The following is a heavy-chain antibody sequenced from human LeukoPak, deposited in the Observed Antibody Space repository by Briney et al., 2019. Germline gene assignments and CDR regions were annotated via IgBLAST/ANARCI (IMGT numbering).Heavy chain of an antibody. D-gene: IGHD6-19*01. J-gene: IGHJ4*02. Sequence: SETLSLTCAVYGGSFSGYYWSWIRQPPGKGLEWIGEINHSGSTNYNPSLKSRVTISVDTSKNQFSLKLSSVTAADTAVYYCASRSSGWHFDYWGQGPLVPVSS. V-gene: IGHV4-34*01. CDR1: GGSFSGYY. CDR3: ASRSSGWHFDY. CDR2: INHSGST.